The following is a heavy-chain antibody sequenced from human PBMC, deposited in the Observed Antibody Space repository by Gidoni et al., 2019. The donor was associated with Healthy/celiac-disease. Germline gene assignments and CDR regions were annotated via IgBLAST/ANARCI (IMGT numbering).Heavy chain of an antibody. CDR1: GFTFSSYS. D-gene: IGHD4-17*01. CDR3: ARDYLGYGVNNYDY. Sequence: EVQLVESGGGLVKPGGSLRLSCAASGFTFSSYSMNWVRQAPGKGLEWVSSISSSSSYIYYADSVKGRFTISRDNAKNSLYLQMNSLRAEDTAVYYCARDYLGYGVNNYDYWGQGTLVTVSS. V-gene: IGHV3-21*01. J-gene: IGHJ4*02. CDR2: ISSSSSYI.